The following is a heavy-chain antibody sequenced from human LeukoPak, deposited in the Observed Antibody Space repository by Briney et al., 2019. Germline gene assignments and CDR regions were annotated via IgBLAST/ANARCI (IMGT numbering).Heavy chain of an antibody. D-gene: IGHD1-26*01. CDR3: TTDFVSREEDWEPLAKRSDNYYYYMDV. CDR2: IKSKTDGGTT. J-gene: IGHJ6*03. V-gene: IGHV3-15*01. Sequence: KAGGSLRLSCAASGFTFSNAWMSWVRQAPGKGLEWVGRIKSKTDGGTTDYAAPVKGRFTISRDDSKNTLYLQMNSLKTEDTAVYYCTTDFVSREEDWEPLAKRSDNYYYYMDVWGKGTTVTVSS. CDR1: GFTFSNAW.